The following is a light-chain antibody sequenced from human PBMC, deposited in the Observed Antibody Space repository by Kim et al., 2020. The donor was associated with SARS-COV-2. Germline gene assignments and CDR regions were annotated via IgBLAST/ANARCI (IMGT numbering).Light chain of an antibody. CDR2: EDT. Sequence: PGQTARVTCSGDALPKHYAYWFQQKPGQAPVVLIYEDTERPSGIPERFSGSTSGTTVTLTISAVQAEDEADYYCQSADSSDTFWVFGGGTQLTVL. CDR3: QSADSSDTFWV. J-gene: IGLJ3*02. V-gene: IGLV3-25*03. CDR1: ALPKHY.